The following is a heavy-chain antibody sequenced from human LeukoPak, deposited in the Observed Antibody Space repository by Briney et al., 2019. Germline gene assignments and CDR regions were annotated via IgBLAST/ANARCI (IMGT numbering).Heavy chain of an antibody. D-gene: IGHD6-19*01. CDR3: SAQPEEVAGGLNS. J-gene: IGHJ4*02. CDR1: GLTFSSYA. V-gene: IGHV3-23*01. CDR2: ISGSGGST. Sequence: GGSLRLSCAAFGLTFSSYAMSWVRQAPGKGLEWVSAISGSGGSTYYADSVKGRFTISRDNSKNTLYLQMITLRAGDTAVYYCSAQPEEVAGGLNSWGQGALVTVSS.